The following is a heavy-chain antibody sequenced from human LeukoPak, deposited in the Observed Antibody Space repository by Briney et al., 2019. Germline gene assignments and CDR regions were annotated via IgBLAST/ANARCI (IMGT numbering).Heavy chain of an antibody. V-gene: IGHV4-38-2*02. CDR2: IYHSGST. CDR3: ARDLTAAGPHFAFDI. CDR1: GYSISSGYY. D-gene: IGHD6-13*01. J-gene: IGHJ3*02. Sequence: SETLSLTCTVSGYSISSGYYWGWIRQPPGKGLEWIGSIYHSGSTYYNPSLKSRVTISVDTSKNQFSLKLSSVTAADTAVYYCARDLTAAGPHFAFDIWGQGTMVTVSS.